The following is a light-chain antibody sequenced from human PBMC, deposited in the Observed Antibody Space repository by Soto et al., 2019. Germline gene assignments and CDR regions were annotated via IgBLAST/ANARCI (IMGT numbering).Light chain of an antibody. CDR3: QQSYSMPIT. V-gene: IGKV1-39*01. Sequence: DIQMTQTPSILSASVGDRVILTCRASQSIGNWLAWYQQKPGKAPKLLIYGASSLQSGVPSRFSGSGSGTDFTLTISSLQPEDCGTYYCQQSYSMPITFGQGTRLEIK. CDR1: QSIGNW. CDR2: GAS. J-gene: IGKJ5*01.